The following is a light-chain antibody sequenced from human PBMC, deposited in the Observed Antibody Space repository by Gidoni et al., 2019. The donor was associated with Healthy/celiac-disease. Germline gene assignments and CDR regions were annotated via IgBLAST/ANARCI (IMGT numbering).Light chain of an antibody. Sequence: DIVMTQAPDSLAVSLGERATINCKYSQSVLYSSNNKNYLAWHQQKPGHPPKLRIYWASTREAVVPDRFSGSGSGTDFTLTISSLQAADVAVSDCQQYYSPPSFGPGTKVDIK. CDR3: QQYYSPPS. CDR2: WAS. V-gene: IGKV4-1*01. J-gene: IGKJ3*01. CDR1: QSVLYSSNNKNY.